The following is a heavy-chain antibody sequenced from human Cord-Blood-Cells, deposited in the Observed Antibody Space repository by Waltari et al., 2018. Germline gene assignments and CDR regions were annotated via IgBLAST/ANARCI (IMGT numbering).Heavy chain of an antibody. CDR3: ARGYRETGATDY. D-gene: IGHD7-27*01. CDR1: GGSFSGYY. V-gene: IGHV4-34*01. CDR2: INHSGST. Sequence: QVQLQQWGAGLLKPSETLSLTCAVYGGSFSGYYWSWIRQPPGKGLEWIGEINHSGSTNYNPALKSRVTISVDTSKNQFYLKLSSVTAADTAVYYCARGYRETGATDYWGQGTLVTVSS. J-gene: IGHJ4*02.